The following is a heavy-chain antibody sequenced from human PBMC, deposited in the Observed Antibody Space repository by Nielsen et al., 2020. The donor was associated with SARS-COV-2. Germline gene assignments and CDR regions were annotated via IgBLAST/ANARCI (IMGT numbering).Heavy chain of an antibody. D-gene: IGHD3-9*01. Sequence: GSLKISCAASGFTFSSYAMHWVRQAPGKGLEWVAVISYDGSNKYYADSVKGRFTISRDNSKNTLYLQMNSLRAEDTAVYYCAREVRYGPMDVWGQGTTVTVSS. V-gene: IGHV3-30-3*01. CDR3: AREVRYGPMDV. CDR1: GFTFSSYA. CDR2: ISYDGSNK. J-gene: IGHJ6*02.